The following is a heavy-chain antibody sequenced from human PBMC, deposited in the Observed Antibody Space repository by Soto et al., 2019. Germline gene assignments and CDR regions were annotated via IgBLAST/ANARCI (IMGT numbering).Heavy chain of an antibody. CDR2: IIPIFGTA. Sequence: SVKVSCKASGGTFSSYAISWVRQAPGQGLEWMGGIIPIFGTADYAQKFQGRVTITADESTSTAYMELSSLRSEDTAVYYCASIRANTYYYGMDVWGQGTTVTVSS. V-gene: IGHV1-69*13. CDR3: ASIRANTYYYGMDV. J-gene: IGHJ6*02. D-gene: IGHD3-10*01. CDR1: GGTFSSYA.